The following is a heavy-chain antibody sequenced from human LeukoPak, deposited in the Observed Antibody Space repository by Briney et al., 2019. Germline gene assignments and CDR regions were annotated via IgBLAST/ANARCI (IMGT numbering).Heavy chain of an antibody. J-gene: IGHJ4*02. D-gene: IGHD2-15*01. Sequence: GASVKVSCKASGYTFTSYGISWVRQAPGQGLEWMGWISAYNGNTNYAQKLQGRVTMTTDTSTSTAYMELRSLRSDDTAVYYCARVLGYCSGGSCWGVDYWGQGTLVTVSS. V-gene: IGHV1-18*01. CDR3: ARVLGYCSGGSCWGVDY. CDR1: GYTFTSYG. CDR2: ISAYNGNT.